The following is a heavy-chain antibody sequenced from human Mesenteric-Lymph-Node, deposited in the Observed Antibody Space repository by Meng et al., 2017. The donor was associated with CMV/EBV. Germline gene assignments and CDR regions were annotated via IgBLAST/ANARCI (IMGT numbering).Heavy chain of an antibody. CDR2: IYSGGSST. CDR3: AKDLKAPLVRGRTYYYYGMDV. V-gene: IGHV3-23*03. Sequence: GESLKISCAASGFTFSSYAMSWVRQAPGKGLEWVSVIYSGGSSTYYADSVKGRFTISRDNSKNTLYLQMNSLRAEDTAVYYCAKDLKAPLVRGRTYYYYGMDVWGQGTTVTVSS. CDR1: GFTFSSYA. J-gene: IGHJ6*02. D-gene: IGHD3-16*01.